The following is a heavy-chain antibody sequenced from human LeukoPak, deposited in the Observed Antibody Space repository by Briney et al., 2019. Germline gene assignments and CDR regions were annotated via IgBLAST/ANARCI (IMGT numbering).Heavy chain of an antibody. CDR2: IYYSGST. V-gene: IGHV4-39*07. CDR3: ARRVAGTKVFDP. J-gene: IGHJ5*02. CDR1: GGSISSSSYY. D-gene: IGHD6-19*01. Sequence: SETLSLTCTVSGGSISSSSYYWGWIRQPPGKGLEWIGSIYYSGSTNYNPSLKSRVTISVDTSKNQFSLKLSSVTAADTAVYYCARRVAGTKVFDPWGQGTLVTVSS.